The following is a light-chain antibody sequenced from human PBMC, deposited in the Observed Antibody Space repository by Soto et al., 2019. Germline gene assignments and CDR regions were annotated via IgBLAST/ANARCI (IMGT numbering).Light chain of an antibody. J-gene: IGLJ3*02. Sequence: QSVLTQPPSESATPGQRVTISCSGSRSNIESNYVYWYQQLPGTAPKLLIYKNTQRPSGVPDRFSGSKSGTSASLAISGLRSEDEADYYCSTWDDSLSGWVFGGGTKLTVL. CDR2: KNT. CDR3: STWDDSLSGWV. V-gene: IGLV1-47*01. CDR1: RSNIESNY.